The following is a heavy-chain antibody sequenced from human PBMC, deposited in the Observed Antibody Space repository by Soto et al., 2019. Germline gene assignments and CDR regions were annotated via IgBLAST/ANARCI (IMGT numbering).Heavy chain of an antibody. J-gene: IGHJ4*02. CDR1: GFSFSAHG. D-gene: IGHD1-1*01. Sequence: QVQLVESGGGVVRPGTSLRLSCAATGFSFSAHGMHWVRQAPGKGLEWLAVINDGSEEGYADSVRGRFTISRDNARNILCLQMGNLSAEDSALYYCARDDLFVDNGLEHWGQGTLVTVSS. V-gene: IGHV3-33*01. CDR2: INDGSEE. CDR3: ARDDLFVDNGLEH.